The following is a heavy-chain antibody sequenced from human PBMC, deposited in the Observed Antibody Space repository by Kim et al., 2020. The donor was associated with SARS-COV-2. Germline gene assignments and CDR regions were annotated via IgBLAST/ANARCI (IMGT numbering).Heavy chain of an antibody. CDR1: GFTFSSYA. CDR3: AKVGGFLEWLPLPYFDY. CDR2: ISGSGGST. V-gene: IGHV3-23*01. J-gene: IGHJ4*02. D-gene: IGHD3-3*01. Sequence: GGSLRLSCAASGFTFSSYAMSWVRQAPGKGLEWVSAISGSGGSTYYADSVKGRFTISRDNSKNTLYLQMNSLRAEDTAVYYCAKVGGFLEWLPLPYFDYWGQGTLVTVSS.